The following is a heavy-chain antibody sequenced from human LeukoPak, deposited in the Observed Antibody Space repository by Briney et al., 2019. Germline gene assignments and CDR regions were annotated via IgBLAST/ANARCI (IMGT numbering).Heavy chain of an antibody. D-gene: IGHD2-2*01. CDR2: IIPILGIA. CDR1: GGAFSSYA. Sequence: SVKVSCKASGGAFSSYAISWVRQAPGQGLEWMGRIIPILGIANYAQKFQGRVTITADKSTSTAYMELSSLRSEDTAVYYCANGYCSSTSCPSLDYWGQGTLVTVSS. J-gene: IGHJ4*02. CDR3: ANGYCSSTSCPSLDY. V-gene: IGHV1-69*04.